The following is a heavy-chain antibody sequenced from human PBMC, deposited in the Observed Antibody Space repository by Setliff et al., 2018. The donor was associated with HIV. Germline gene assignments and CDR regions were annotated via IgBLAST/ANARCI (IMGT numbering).Heavy chain of an antibody. CDR3: ARAPPGIQNDAFDV. J-gene: IGHJ3*01. CDR1: GGSIRSGSYY. CDR2: IYTNGYT. V-gene: IGHV4-61*09. Sequence: ASETLSLTCTVSGGSIRSGSYYWTWIRQPAGKGPEWIGHIYTNGYTNYNPSLKSRVTISVDTSRDQFSLQLTSVTAADTAVYYCARAPPGIQNDAFDVWGQGTVVTVSS.